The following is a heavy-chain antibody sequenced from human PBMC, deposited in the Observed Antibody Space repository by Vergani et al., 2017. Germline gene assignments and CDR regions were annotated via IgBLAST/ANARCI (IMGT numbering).Heavy chain of an antibody. D-gene: IGHD5-12*01. Sequence: QVQLVQSGAEVKKPGSSVKVSCKASGGTCSSYAISWVRQAPGQGLEWMGRIIPIFGTANYAQKFQGRVTITADESTSTAYMELSSLRSEDTAVYYCARDPSASRGYSGPYYFNYWGQGTLVTVSS. V-gene: IGHV1-69*13. CDR2: IIPIFGTA. CDR3: ARDPSASRGYSGPYYFNY. J-gene: IGHJ4*02. CDR1: GGTCSSYA.